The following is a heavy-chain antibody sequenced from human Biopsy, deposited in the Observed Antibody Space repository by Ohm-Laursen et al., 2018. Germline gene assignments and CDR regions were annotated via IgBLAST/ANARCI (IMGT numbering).Heavy chain of an antibody. CDR2: VYNGGIT. D-gene: IGHD3-3*01. CDR3: ARTPRDSFWSGSYKRGLWFDP. CDR1: GGSIISYY. V-gene: IGHV4-59*01. Sequence: SETLSLTCSVSGGSIISYYWTWIRQPPGQGLEWIGHVYNGGITNYNPSLKSRVTISKDTSENQFSLQVNSVTAADTAVYYCARTPRDSFWSGSYKRGLWFDPWGQGTLVIVSS. J-gene: IGHJ5*02.